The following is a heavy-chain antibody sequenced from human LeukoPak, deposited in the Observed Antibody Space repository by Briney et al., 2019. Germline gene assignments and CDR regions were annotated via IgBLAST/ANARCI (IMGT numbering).Heavy chain of an antibody. J-gene: IGHJ4*02. V-gene: IGHV4-39*07. CDR1: GGSISSNSYY. Sequence: SETLSLTCTVSGGSISSNSYYWGWIRQPLGKELEWIGSIYYSGSTYYNPSLKSRVTISVDTSKNQFSLKLSSVTAADTAVYYCANGGGSYNWGFNWGQGTLVTVSS. CDR3: ANGGGSYNWGFN. D-gene: IGHD1-26*01. CDR2: IYYSGST.